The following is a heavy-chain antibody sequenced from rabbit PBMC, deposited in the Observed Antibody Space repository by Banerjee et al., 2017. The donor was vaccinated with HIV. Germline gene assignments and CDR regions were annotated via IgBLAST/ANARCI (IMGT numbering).Heavy chain of an antibody. D-gene: IGHD6-1*01. V-gene: IGHV1S45*01. CDR3: AKNAGYANYGYAYFNL. CDR2: IYAGSGGTT. CDR1: GFSFTTSYW. J-gene: IGHJ4*01. Sequence: QEQLVESGGGLVQPGGSLKLSCKASGFSFTTSYWICWVRQAPGKGLEWIACIYAGSGGTTYYASWAKGRFTISETSSTTVTLQMTSLTAADTATYFCAKNAGYANYGYAYFNLWGPGTLVTVS.